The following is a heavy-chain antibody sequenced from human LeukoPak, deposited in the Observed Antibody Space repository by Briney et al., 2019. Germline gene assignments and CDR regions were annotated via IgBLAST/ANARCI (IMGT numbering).Heavy chain of an antibody. D-gene: IGHD3-3*01. Sequence: GFLRLSCAASGFTFSSYWMSWVRQAPGKGLEWVSYISDSGRTTFYADSVKGRFTISRDNAKNSLYLQMSSLRVEDTAVYYCASWAGNTQSDSWSGPFDYWGQGTLVTVSS. V-gene: IGHV3-48*04. CDR3: ASWAGNTQSDSWSGPFDY. CDR1: GFTFSSYW. J-gene: IGHJ4*02. CDR2: ISDSGRTT.